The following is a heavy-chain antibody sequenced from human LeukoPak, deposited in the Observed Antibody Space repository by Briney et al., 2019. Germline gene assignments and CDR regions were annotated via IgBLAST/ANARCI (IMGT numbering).Heavy chain of an antibody. V-gene: IGHV4-4*07. J-gene: IGHJ2*01. CDR3: ARGADILTGYYDWYFDL. CDR2: IYTSGST. CDR1: GGSISSYY. Sequence: SETLSLTCTVSGGSISSYYWNWIRQPAGKGLEWIGRIYTSGSTNYNPSLKSRVTMSVDTSKNQFSLKLSSVTAADTAVYYCARGADILTGYYDWYFDLWGRGTLVTVSS. D-gene: IGHD3-9*01.